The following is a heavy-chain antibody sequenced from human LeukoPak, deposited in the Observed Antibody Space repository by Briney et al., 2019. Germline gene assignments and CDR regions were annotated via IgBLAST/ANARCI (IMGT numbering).Heavy chain of an antibody. J-gene: IGHJ4*02. CDR1: GYTFTGYY. CDR2: INPNSGGT. CDR3: ARWEDNYDGSGYYFY. Sequence: ASMTVSCKASGYTFTGYYMHWVRQAPGQVLEWMGWINPNSGGTNYAQKFQGRVSMTRDTSISTAYMELSRLRSDDTAVYYCARWEDNYDGSGYYFYWGQGTLVTVSS. D-gene: IGHD3-22*01. V-gene: IGHV1-2*02.